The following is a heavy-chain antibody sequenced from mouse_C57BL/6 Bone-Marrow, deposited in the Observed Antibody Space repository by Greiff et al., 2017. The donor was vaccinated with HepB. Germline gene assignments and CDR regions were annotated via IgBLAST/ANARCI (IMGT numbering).Heavy chain of an antibody. CDR1: GYTFTDYY. V-gene: IGHV1-76*01. D-gene: IGHD2-4*01. CDR2: IYPGSGNT. J-gene: IGHJ3*01. Sequence: QVHVKQSGAELVRPGASVKLSCKASGYTFTDYYINWVKQRPGQGLEWIARIYPGSGNTYYNEKFKGKATLTAEKSSSTAYMQLSSLTSEDSAVYFCARRPPYDYDEAWFAYWGQGTLVTVSA. CDR3: ARRPPYDYDEAWFAY.